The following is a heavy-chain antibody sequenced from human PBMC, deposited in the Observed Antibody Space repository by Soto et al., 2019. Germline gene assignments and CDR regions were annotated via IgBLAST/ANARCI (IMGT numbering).Heavy chain of an antibody. CDR1: GYTFTSYD. CDR2: MNPNSGNT. V-gene: IGHV1-8*01. D-gene: IGHD2-15*01. CDR3: AKDLRQTGYCSGGSCYEIDY. J-gene: IGHJ4*02. Sequence: ASVKVSCKASGYTFTSYDVNWVRQATGQGLEWMGWMNPNSGNTGYAQKFQGRVTMTRNTSISTAYMELSSLRAEDTAVYYCAKDLRQTGYCSGGSCYEIDYWGQGTLVTVSS.